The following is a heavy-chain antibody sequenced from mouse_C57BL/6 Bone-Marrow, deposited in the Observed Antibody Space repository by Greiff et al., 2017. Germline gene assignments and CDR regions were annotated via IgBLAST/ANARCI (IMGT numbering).Heavy chain of an antibody. CDR2: SRNKANDYTT. V-gene: IGHV7-1*01. CDR3: ARDAPQGAWFAY. Sequence: EVQLVESGGGLVQSGRSLRLSCATSGFTFSDFYMEWVRQAPGKGLEWIAASRNKANDYTTEYSASVKGRFIVSRDTSQSILYLQMNALRAEDTAIYYCARDAPQGAWFAYWGQGTLVTVSA. J-gene: IGHJ3*01. CDR1: GFTFSDFY. D-gene: IGHD3-2*02.